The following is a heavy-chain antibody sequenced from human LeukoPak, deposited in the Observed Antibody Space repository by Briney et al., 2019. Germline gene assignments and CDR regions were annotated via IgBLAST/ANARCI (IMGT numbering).Heavy chain of an antibody. J-gene: IGHJ4*02. CDR2: IYHSGST. D-gene: IGHD5-12*01. V-gene: IGHV4-30-2*01. CDR1: GGSISSGGYS. CDR3: ARGGYTGYDFSPLSY. Sequence: SETLSLTCAVSGGSISSGGYSWSWIRQPPGKGLEWIGDIYHSGSTYYNPSLKSRVTISVDRSKNQFSLKLSSVTAADTAVYYCARGGYTGYDFSPLSYWGQGTLVTVSS.